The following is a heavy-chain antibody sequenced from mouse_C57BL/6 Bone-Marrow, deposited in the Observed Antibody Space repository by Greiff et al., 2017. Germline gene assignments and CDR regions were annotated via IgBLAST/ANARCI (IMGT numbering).Heavy chain of an antibody. D-gene: IGHD2-4*01. CDR2: INPSTGGT. Sequence: EVNVVESGPELVKPGASVKISCKASGYSFTGYYMNWVKQSPEKSLEWIGEINPSTGGTTYNQKFKAKATLTVDKSSSTAYMQLKSLTSEDSAVYYCASLYYDYDRDVAYWGQGTLVTVSA. J-gene: IGHJ3*01. CDR3: ASLYYDYDRDVAY. V-gene: IGHV1-42*01. CDR1: GYSFTGYY.